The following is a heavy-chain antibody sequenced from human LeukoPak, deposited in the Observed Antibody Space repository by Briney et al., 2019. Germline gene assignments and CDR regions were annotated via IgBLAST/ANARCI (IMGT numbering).Heavy chain of an antibody. CDR3: ASGGYGDYVLNY. J-gene: IGHJ4*02. CDR1: GFTFSSYG. Sequence: PGGSLRLSCAASGFTFSSYGMHWVRQAPGKGLEWVAFIRYDGSNKYYADSVKGRFTISRDNSKNTLYLQMNSLRADDTAVYYCASGGYGDYVLNYWGQGTLVTVSS. D-gene: IGHD4-17*01. CDR2: IRYDGSNK. V-gene: IGHV3-30*02.